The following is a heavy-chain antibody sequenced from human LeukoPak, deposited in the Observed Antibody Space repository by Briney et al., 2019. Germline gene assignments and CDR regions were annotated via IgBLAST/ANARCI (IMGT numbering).Heavy chain of an antibody. CDR2: ISSSSSTI. J-gene: IGHJ3*02. V-gene: IGHV3-48*04. Sequence: PGGSLRLSCAASGFTFSSYSMNWVRQAPGKGLEWVSYISSSSSTIYYADSVKGRFTISRDNAKNSLYLQMNSLRAEDTAVYYCARDSSSWYLLTAFDIWGQGTMVTVSS. CDR1: GFTFSSYS. D-gene: IGHD6-13*01. CDR3: ARDSSSWYLLTAFDI.